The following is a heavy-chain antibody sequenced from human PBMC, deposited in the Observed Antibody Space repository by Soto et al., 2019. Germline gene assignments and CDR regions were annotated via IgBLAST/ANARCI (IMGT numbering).Heavy chain of an antibody. V-gene: IGHV3-48*02. Sequence: EVQLVESGGSLVQPGGSLRLSCAASGFTFSSYSMNWVRQAPGKGLEWVSYISSSSSTIYYADSVKGRFTISRDNAKHSLYVHLTSLRDEDTAVYYCARQRTLDVWGQGTTVTVSS. D-gene: IGHD2-2*01. J-gene: IGHJ6*02. CDR2: ISSSSSTI. CDR1: GFTFSSYS. CDR3: ARQRTLDV.